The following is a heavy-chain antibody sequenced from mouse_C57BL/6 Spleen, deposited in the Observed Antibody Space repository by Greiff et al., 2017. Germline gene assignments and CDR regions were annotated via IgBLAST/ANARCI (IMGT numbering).Heavy chain of an antibody. J-gene: IGHJ2*01. V-gene: IGHV6-6*01. CDR2: IRNKANNHAT. CDR3: TRPSGRGYFDY. D-gene: IGHD4-1*01. Sequence: EVQVVESGGGLVQPGGSMKLSCAASGFTFSDAWMDWVRQSPEKGLEWVAEIRNKANNHATYYAESVKGRFTISRDDSKSSVYLQMNSLRAEDTGIYYCTRPSGRGYFDYWGQGTTLTVSS. CDR1: GFTFSDAW.